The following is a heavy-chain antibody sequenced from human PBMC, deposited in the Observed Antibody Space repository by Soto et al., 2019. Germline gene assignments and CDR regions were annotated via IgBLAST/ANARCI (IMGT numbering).Heavy chain of an antibody. Sequence: QVQLQESGPGLVKPSQTLSLTCTVSGGSISSGDYYWSWIRQPPGKGLEWIGYIYYSGSTYYNPSPKSRVTISVDTSKNQFSLKLSSVTAADTAVYYCAREGNYYYDSSGYSHYFDYWGQGTLVTVSS. CDR3: AREGNYYYDSSGYSHYFDY. J-gene: IGHJ4*02. CDR1: GGSISSGDYY. D-gene: IGHD3-22*01. CDR2: IYYSGST. V-gene: IGHV4-30-4*01.